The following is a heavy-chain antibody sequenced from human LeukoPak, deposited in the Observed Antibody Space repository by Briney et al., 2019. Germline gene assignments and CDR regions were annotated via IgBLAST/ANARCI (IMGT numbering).Heavy chain of an antibody. CDR3: ANRITAAAKGTLEY. J-gene: IGHJ4*02. CDR2: ISSSSTYI. Sequence: GGSLRLSCVASGFTFSSYGMTWVRQAPGKGLEWVSFISSSSTYIYYADSMKGRFTISRDNAKNSLYLQLNSLRAVDTAVYYCANRITAAAKGTLEYWGQGTLVTVSS. CDR1: GFTFSSYG. V-gene: IGHV3-21*04. D-gene: IGHD6-13*01.